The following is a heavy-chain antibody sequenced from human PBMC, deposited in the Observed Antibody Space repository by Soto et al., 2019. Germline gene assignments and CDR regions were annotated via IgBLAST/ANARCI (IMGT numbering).Heavy chain of an antibody. CDR3: AKGLRRLLRTQYYYGLDV. CDR2: ISGSVCNT. CDR1: GFTFIPYA. J-gene: IGHJ6*02. Sequence: PGGSLRLSGAASGFTFIPYAMTWVRQSPGKGLEWVSSISGSVCNTNYADSVKGRFTVSRDNSKRTLSLQMNSLTEEDTAIYYCAKGLRRLLRTQYYYGLDVWGRGTTVTVSS. D-gene: IGHD3-16*01. V-gene: IGHV3-23*01.